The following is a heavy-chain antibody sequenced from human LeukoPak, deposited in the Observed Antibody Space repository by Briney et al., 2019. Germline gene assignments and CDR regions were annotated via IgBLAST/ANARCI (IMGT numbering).Heavy chain of an antibody. J-gene: IGHJ4*02. Sequence: GGSLRLSCAASGFTFNDYWMSWVRQAPGKGLEWLSYINESGGSAYYADSVKGRLVISRDNSKNSLYLEINSLRAEDTAIYYCATYDYVWGRYRLAQSDYWGQGTLVTVSS. D-gene: IGHD3-16*02. CDR1: GFTFNDYW. CDR3: ATYDYVWGRYRLAQSDY. V-gene: IGHV3-23*01. CDR2: INESGGSA.